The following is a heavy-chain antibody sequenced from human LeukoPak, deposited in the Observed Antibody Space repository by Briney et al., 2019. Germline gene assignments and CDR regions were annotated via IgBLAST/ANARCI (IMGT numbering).Heavy chain of an antibody. CDR2: IYTSGIT. CDR1: GGSVSSGSYY. D-gene: IGHD2-8*02. Sequence: SQTLSLTCTVSGGSVSSGSYYWTWIRQPAGKGLEWIGRIYTSGITNYNPSLKCRVTISLDTSKNQFSLKLSSVTAADTAVYYCARDRVTGWFDPWGQGTLVTVSS. V-gene: IGHV4-61*02. CDR3: ARDRVTGWFDP. J-gene: IGHJ5*02.